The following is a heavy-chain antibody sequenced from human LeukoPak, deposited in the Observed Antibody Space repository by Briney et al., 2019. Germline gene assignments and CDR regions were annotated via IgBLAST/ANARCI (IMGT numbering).Heavy chain of an antibody. CDR2: ISGSGGST. D-gene: IGHD3-9*01. CDR1: GFTLSNYW. Sequence: GGSLRLSCAASGFTLSNYWMHWVRRAPGKGLEWVSAISGSGGSTYYADSVKGRFTISRDNSKNTLYLQMNSLRAEDTAVYYCAKDPADHDILTGYPTWGQGTLVTVSS. J-gene: IGHJ5*02. CDR3: AKDPADHDILTGYPT. V-gene: IGHV3-23*01.